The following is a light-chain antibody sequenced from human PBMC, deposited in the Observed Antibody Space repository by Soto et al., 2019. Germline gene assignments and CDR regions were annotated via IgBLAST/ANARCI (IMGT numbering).Light chain of an antibody. CDR3: QQYYSTPYT. CDR2: WAS. J-gene: IGKJ2*01. CDR1: QSVLFSSNNKNY. V-gene: IGKV4-1*01. Sequence: DIVMTQSPDSLAVSLGERATINCKSSQSVLFSSNNKNYLAWYQQKPGQPPNLLISWASTRDSGVPDRFGGSGSGTEFTLTISSLQAEDVAVYYCQQYYSTPYTFGQGTKLEI.